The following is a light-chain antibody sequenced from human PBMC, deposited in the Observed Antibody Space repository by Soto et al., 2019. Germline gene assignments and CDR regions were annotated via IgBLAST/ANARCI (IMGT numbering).Light chain of an antibody. V-gene: IGLV2-14*03. CDR1: SSDVGDYNY. CDR3: SSYTSSNTYV. J-gene: IGLJ1*01. Sequence: QSVLTQPASVSGSPGQSITISCSGTSSDVGDYNYVSWYQQHPGKAPKLMIYDVTRRPSGVSNRFSGSKSGNTASLTISGLQAEDEADYYCSSYTSSNTYVFGTGTKVTVL. CDR2: DVT.